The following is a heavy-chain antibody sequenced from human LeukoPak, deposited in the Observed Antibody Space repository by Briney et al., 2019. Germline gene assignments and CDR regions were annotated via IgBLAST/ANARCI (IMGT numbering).Heavy chain of an antibody. J-gene: IGHJ4*02. CDR1: DGSFSGYY. Sequence: SETLSLTCAGYDGSFSGYYWSWIRQPPGKGLEWIGEINHSGSTNYNPSLKSRVTISVDTSKNQFSLKLSSVTAADTAVYYCARGQRNFYPTTVGATTYFDYWGQGTLVTVSS. CDR3: ARGQRNFYPTTVGATTYFDY. V-gene: IGHV4-34*01. D-gene: IGHD1-26*01. CDR2: INHSGST.